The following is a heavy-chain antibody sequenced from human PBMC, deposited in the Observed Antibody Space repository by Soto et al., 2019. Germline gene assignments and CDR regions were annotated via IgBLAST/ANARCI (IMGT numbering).Heavy chain of an antibody. CDR1: GDSVSSNSAA. CDR2: TYYRSKWYN. Sequence: SQTLSLTCAISGDSVSSNSAAWNWIRQSPSRGLEWLGRTYYRSKWYNDYAVSVKSRITINPDTSKNQFSLQLNSVTPEDTAVYYCATGRSSGYSSANPGHYYYYYGMDVWGQGTTVTVSS. D-gene: IGHD6-19*01. V-gene: IGHV6-1*01. J-gene: IGHJ6*02. CDR3: ATGRSSGYSSANPGHYYYYYGMDV.